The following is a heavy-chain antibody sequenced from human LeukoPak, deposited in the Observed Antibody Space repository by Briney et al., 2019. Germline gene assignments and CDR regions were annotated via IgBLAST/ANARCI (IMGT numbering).Heavy chain of an antibody. D-gene: IGHD3-22*01. CDR1: GYTFTGCY. CDR2: INPNSGGT. V-gene: IGHV1-2*02. Sequence: ASVKVSCKASGYTFTGCYMHWVRQAPGQGREWMGWINPNSGGTNYAQKFQGRVTMTRDTSISTAYMELSRLRSDDTAVYYCARNYYDSSGYYYWGQGTLVTVSS. CDR3: ARNYYDSSGYYY. J-gene: IGHJ4*02.